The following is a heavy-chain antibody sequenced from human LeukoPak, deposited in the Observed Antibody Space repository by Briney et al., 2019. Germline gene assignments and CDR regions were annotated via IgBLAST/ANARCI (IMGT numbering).Heavy chain of an antibody. V-gene: IGHV3-64*01. J-gene: IGHJ4*02. CDR1: GFTFSSYA. CDR2: ISSSGGST. D-gene: IGHD4-17*01. CDR3: ASLISTTVTTLIGY. Sequence: GGSLRLSCAASGFTFSSYAMHWVRQAPGKGLEYVSAISSSGGSTYYANSVKGRFTISRDNSKNTLYLQMGSLRAEDMAVYYCASLISTTVTTLIGYWGQGTLVTVSS.